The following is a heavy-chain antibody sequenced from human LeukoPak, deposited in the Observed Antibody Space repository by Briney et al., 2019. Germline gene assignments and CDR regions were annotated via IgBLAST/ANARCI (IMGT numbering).Heavy chain of an antibody. CDR2: VKQDGSEE. V-gene: IGHV3-7*01. CDR1: GFPFSNYW. J-gene: IGHJ1*01. CDR3: ARDPRGNIWPEYFHR. Sequence: GSLSLSCAASGFPFSNYWMSWVRQAPGKGLEWVATVKQDGSEEYYVDSVKGRFTISRDNAKNSLYLQMNSLRAEDTAVYYCARDPRGNIWPEYFHRWGQGTLVTVSS.